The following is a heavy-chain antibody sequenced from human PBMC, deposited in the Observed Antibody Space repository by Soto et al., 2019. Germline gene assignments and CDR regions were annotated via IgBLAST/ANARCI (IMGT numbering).Heavy chain of an antibody. Sequence: QVKLVESGGGEVQPGRSLRLSCEASGFTFSTYALHWVRKAPGEGLEWVALISYDGSNKNYTDSVKGRFTVSRDTSKRTLYLQMNSLRAEDTAVYYCARVSRGVVGRGAFDLWGQGTTVTVSS. V-gene: IGHV3-30-3*01. CDR2: ISYDGSNK. CDR1: GFTFSTYA. D-gene: IGHD3-10*01. CDR3: ARVSRGVVGRGAFDL. J-gene: IGHJ3*01.